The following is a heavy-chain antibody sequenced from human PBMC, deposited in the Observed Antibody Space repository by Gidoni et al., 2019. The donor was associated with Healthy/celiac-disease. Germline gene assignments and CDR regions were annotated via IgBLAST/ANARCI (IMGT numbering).Heavy chain of an antibody. D-gene: IGHD6-13*01. J-gene: IGHJ5*02. CDR2: MNPNSGNT. CDR1: GYTFTSYD. Sequence: QVQLVQSGAEVTKPGASVKVSCKASGYTFTSYDINWVRQATGQGLEWMGWMNPNSGNTGYAQKFQGRVTMTRNTSISTAYMELSSLRSEDTAVYYCARGLAAAGTTYNWFDPWGQGTLVTVSS. CDR3: ARGLAAAGTTYNWFDP. V-gene: IGHV1-8*01.